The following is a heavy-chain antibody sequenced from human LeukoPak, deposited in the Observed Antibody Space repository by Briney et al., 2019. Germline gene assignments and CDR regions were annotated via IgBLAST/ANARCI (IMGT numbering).Heavy chain of an antibody. D-gene: IGHD3-22*01. Sequence: PSETLSLTCTVSGGSITSYYWSWIRQPPGKGLEWIGYIYYSGSTNYNPSLKSRVTISVDTSKKQFSLKLSSVTAADTAVYYSARDHRLYYYDSSGYLGGREDAFDIWGQGTMVTVSS. CDR1: GGSITSYY. CDR2: IYYSGST. V-gene: IGHV4-59*01. CDR3: ARDHRLYYYDSSGYLGGREDAFDI. J-gene: IGHJ3*02.